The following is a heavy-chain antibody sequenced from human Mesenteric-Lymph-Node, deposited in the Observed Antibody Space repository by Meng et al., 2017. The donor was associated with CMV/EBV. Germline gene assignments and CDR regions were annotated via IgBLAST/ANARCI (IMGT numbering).Heavy chain of an antibody. Sequence: QVKLQWWGAGLFKPSETMSLTCAVYGGSFSGYYWSWIRQPPGKGLEWIGEINHSGSTNYNPSLKSRVTISVDTSKNQFSLKLSSVTAADTAVYYCARHQRWLKSEGGFNYWGQGTLVTVSS. CDR1: GGSFSGYY. CDR3: ARHQRWLKSEGGFNY. D-gene: IGHD4-23*01. J-gene: IGHJ4*02. V-gene: IGHV4-34*01. CDR2: INHSGST.